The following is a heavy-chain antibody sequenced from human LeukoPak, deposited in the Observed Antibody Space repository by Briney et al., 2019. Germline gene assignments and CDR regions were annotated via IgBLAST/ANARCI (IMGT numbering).Heavy chain of an antibody. Sequence: GGSLRLSCAASGFTFSFYWMHWVRQVPGKGLVWISRINPGGTYTSYADSVKGRLTISRDNAKNTLYLQMNNLGAEDTAVYYCARDLVLVDTPGDDFDYWGQGTLVTVSS. CDR2: INPGGTYT. CDR1: GFTFSFYW. CDR3: ARDLVLVDTPGDDFDY. D-gene: IGHD2-8*02. V-gene: IGHV3-74*01. J-gene: IGHJ4*02.